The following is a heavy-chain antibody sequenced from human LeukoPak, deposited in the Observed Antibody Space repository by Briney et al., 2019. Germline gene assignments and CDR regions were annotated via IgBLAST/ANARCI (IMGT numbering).Heavy chain of an antibody. D-gene: IGHD3-16*02. Sequence: GGSLRLSCAASGFTFSSYAMSWVRQAPGKGLEWVSAISGSGGSTHYADSVKGRFTISRDNSKNTLYLQMNSLRAEDTAVYYCAKANPGYDYVWGSYRLDYWGQGTLVTVSS. J-gene: IGHJ4*02. V-gene: IGHV3-23*01. CDR3: AKANPGYDYVWGSYRLDY. CDR1: GFTFSSYA. CDR2: ISGSGGST.